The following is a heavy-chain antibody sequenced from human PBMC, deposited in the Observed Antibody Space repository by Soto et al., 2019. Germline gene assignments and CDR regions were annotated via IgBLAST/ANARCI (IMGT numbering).Heavy chain of an antibody. D-gene: IGHD2-2*01. Sequence: QVQLQQWGAGLLKPSETLSLTCAVYGGSFSGYYWSWIRQPPGKGLEWIGEINHSGSTNYNPSLKSRVTISVDTSKNQFSLKLSSVTAADTAVYYCAGRSNVGYCSSTSCLTPPGVVAATISPLPYWGQGTLVTVSS. CDR1: GGSFSGYY. V-gene: IGHV4-34*01. J-gene: IGHJ4*02. CDR2: INHSGST. CDR3: AGRSNVGYCSSTSCLTPPGVVAATISPLPY.